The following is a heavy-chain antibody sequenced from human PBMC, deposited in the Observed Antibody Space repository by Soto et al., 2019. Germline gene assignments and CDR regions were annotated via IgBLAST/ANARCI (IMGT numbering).Heavy chain of an antibody. V-gene: IGHV4-59*01. CDR2: IYYSGST. CDR3: PRGVSKTGYRSSWYENWFDP. Sequence: SETLSLTCPVSGGSINDYYWNWIRKPPGKGLEWLGYIYYSGSTNYSPALKSRVTISVDTSKNQFSLNVTSVTAADTAMYYCPRGVSKTGYRSSWYENWFDPWGQGTLVTVSS. D-gene: IGHD6-13*01. CDR1: GGSINDYY. J-gene: IGHJ5*02.